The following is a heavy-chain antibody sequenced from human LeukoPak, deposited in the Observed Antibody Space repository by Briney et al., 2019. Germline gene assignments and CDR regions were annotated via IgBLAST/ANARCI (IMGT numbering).Heavy chain of an antibody. Sequence: SETLSLTCTVSGGSISSYYWSWIRQPPGKGLEWIGYIYYSGSTNYNPSLKSRVTISVDTSKNQFSLKLSSVTAADTAVYYCARVAAAGHFDYWGQGTLVTVSS. V-gene: IGHV4-59*01. CDR1: GGSISSYY. D-gene: IGHD6-13*01. J-gene: IGHJ4*02. CDR3: ARVAAAGHFDY. CDR2: IYYSGST.